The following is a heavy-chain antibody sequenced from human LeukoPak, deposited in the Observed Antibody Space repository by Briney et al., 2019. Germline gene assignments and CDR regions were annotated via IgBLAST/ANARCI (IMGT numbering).Heavy chain of an antibody. D-gene: IGHD2-2*02. CDR1: GFTFSSYG. CDR2: ISYDGSNK. CDR3: AKDLLRYCSSTSCYTHWFDP. Sequence: GGSLRLSCAASGFTFSSYGMHWVRQAPGKGLEWVAVISYDGSNKYYADSVKGRFTISRDNSKNTLYLQMNSLRAEDTAVYYCAKDLLRYCSSTSCYTHWFDPWGQGTLVTVSS. J-gene: IGHJ5*02. V-gene: IGHV3-30*18.